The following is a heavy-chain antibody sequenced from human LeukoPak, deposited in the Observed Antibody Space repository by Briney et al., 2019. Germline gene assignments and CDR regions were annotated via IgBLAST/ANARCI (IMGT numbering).Heavy chain of an antibody. J-gene: IGHJ4*02. CDR1: DDSLNNGAFS. CDR2: INHSGST. V-gene: IGHV4-30-2*01. Sequence: SQTLSLTCAVSDDSLNNGAFSWSWIRQPPGKGLEWIGEINHSGSTNYNPSLKSRVTISVDTSKNQFSLKLSSVTAADTAVYYCARTEGYFDYWGQGTLVTVSS. CDR3: ARTEGYFDY.